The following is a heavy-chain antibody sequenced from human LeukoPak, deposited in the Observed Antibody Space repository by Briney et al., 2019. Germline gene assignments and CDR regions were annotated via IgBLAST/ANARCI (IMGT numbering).Heavy chain of an antibody. J-gene: IGHJ6*03. D-gene: IGHD3-10*01. CDR3: ARDGVTMLRARLNPRDKYCYYMDV. CDR2: IYSSGST. V-gene: IGHV4-59*01. CDR1: GGSISSYY. Sequence: KPSETLSLTCTVSGGSISSYYWTWIRQPPGKGLEWIGYIYSSGSTDYNPSLKSRVTISVDTSRNQFSLKLSSVTAADTAVYYCARDGVTMLRARLNPRDKYCYYMDVWGKGTTVTVSS.